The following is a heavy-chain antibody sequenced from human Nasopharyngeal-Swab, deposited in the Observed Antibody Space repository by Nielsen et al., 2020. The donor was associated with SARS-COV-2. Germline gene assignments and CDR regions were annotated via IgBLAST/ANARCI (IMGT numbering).Heavy chain of an antibody. CDR1: GYTFTSYG. CDR3: ARGRRRYFYYDYVWGSYPVGGYFDY. D-gene: IGHD3-16*02. CDR2: ISAYNGNT. J-gene: IGHJ4*02. V-gene: IGHV1-18*04. Sequence: ASVKVSCKASGYTFTSYGISWVRQAPGQGLEWMGWISAYNGNTNYAQKLQGRVTMTTDTSTSTAHMELRSLRSDDTAVYYCARGRRRYFYYDYVWGSYPVGGYFDYWGQGTLVTVSS.